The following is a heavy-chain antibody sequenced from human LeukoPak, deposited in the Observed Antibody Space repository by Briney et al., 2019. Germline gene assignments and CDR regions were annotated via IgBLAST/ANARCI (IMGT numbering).Heavy chain of an antibody. V-gene: IGHV1-69*13. D-gene: IGHD6-13*01. J-gene: IGHJ3*02. Sequence: ASVKVSCKASGGTFISYAISWVRQAPGQGLEWMGGIIPIFGTANYAQKFQGRVTITADESTSTAYMELSSLRSEDTAVYYCAREGIAAAGHNDAFDIWGQGTMVTVSS. CDR2: IIPIFGTA. CDR1: GGTFISYA. CDR3: AREGIAAAGHNDAFDI.